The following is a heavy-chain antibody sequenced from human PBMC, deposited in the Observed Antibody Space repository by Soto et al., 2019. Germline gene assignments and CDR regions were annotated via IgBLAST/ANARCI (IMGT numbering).Heavy chain of an antibody. CDR1: GYTFTSYD. CDR3: ARVKLDYFDY. CDR2: MNPNSGNT. J-gene: IGHJ4*02. Sequence: QVQLVQSGAEVKKPGASVKVSCKASGYTFTSYDINWVRQATGQGLEWMGWMNPNSGNTAYAQKFRGXVXMSXNTSISTAYMELSSLRSEDTAVYYCARVKLDYFDYWGQGTLVTVSS. V-gene: IGHV1-8*01.